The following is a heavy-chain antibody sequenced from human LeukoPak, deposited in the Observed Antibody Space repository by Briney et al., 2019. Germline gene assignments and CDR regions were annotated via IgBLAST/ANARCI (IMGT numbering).Heavy chain of an antibody. J-gene: IGHJ5*02. CDR1: GGSFSGYY. V-gene: IGHV4-34*01. CDR2: INHSGST. D-gene: IGHD6-19*01. Sequence: SETLSLTCAVYGGSFSGYYWSWIRQPPGKGLEWIGEINHSGSTNYNPSLKSRVTISVDTSKNQFPLKLSSVTAADTAVYYCARGPVAGKKGWFDPWGQGTLVTVSS. CDR3: ARGPVAGKKGWFDP.